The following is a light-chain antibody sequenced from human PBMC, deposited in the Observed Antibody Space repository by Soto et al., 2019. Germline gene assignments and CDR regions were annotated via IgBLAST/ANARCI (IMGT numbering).Light chain of an antibody. Sequence: TLSXXPGEXATVXXQXSQSVSSNNRAWYQQPPGQAPRLFIYGASTRATGIPDRFSGSGSGTDFTLTISSLEPEDFSVYYGQQRDTSLMTFGQGTRMDIK. CDR2: GAS. V-gene: IGKV3-20*01. CDR1: QSVSSNN. J-gene: IGKJ5*01. CDR3: QQRDTSLMT.